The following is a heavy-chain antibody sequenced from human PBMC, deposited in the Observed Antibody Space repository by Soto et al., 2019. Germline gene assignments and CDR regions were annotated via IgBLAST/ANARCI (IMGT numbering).Heavy chain of an antibody. CDR2: IYYSGST. Sequence: SETLSLTCTVSGGSISSYYWGWIRQPPGKGLEWIGYIYYSGSTNYNPSLKSRVTISVDTSKNQFSLKLSSVTTADTAVYYCARDLGGEYCGGDCYWENAFDIWGQGTMVTVSS. CDR1: GGSISSYY. J-gene: IGHJ3*02. CDR3: ARDLGGEYCGGDCYWENAFDI. V-gene: IGHV4-59*01. D-gene: IGHD2-21*02.